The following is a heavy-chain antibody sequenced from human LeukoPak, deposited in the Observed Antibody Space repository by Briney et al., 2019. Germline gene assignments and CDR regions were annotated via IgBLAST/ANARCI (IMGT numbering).Heavy chain of an antibody. J-gene: IGHJ4*02. V-gene: IGHV3-11*06. D-gene: IGHD5-12*01. CDR3: ARRFSGYDFFDS. CDR2: ISSSSGYR. Sequence: GGSVRLSCAASGFIFSDYYMSWIRQPPGKGLEWVSFISSSSGYRSYGDSVKGRFTISRDNARNSVYLQMNSLRAEDTAVYYCARRFSGYDFFDSWGQGTLVTVSS. CDR1: GFIFSDYY.